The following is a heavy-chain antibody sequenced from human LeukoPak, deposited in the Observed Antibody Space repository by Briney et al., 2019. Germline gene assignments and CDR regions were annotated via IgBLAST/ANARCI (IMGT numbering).Heavy chain of an antibody. J-gene: IGHJ3*02. Sequence: SETLSLTCTVSGGSISSYYWSWIRQPPGKGLEWIGYIYYGGSTNYNPSLKSRVTISVDTSKNQFSLKLSSVTAADTAVYYCARETGNVVVVDDAFDIWGQGTMVTVSS. CDR2: IYYGGST. CDR3: ARETGNVVVVDDAFDI. CDR1: GGSISSYY. D-gene: IGHD2-15*01. V-gene: IGHV4-59*01.